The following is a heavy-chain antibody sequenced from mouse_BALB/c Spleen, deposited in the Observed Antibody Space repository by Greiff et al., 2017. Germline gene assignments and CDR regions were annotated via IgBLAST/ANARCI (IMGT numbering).Heavy chain of an antibody. D-gene: IGHD4-1*01. CDR3: TRSAGGTEWYFDV. CDR1: GYTFTSYW. J-gene: IGHJ1*01. Sequence: EVKLVESGTVLARPGASVKMSCKASGYTFTSYWMHWVKQRPGQGLEWIGAIYPGNSDTSYNQKFKGKAKLTAVTSTSTAYMELSSLTNEDSAVYYCTRSAGGTEWYFDVWGAGTTVTVSS. V-gene: IGHV1-5*01. CDR2: IYPGNSDT.